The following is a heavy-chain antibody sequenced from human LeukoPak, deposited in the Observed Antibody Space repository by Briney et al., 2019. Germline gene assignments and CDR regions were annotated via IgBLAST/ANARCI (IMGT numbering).Heavy chain of an antibody. D-gene: IGHD6-19*01. V-gene: IGHV4-38-2*02. J-gene: IGHJ5*02. CDR3: ARYIAVAGINWFDP. Sequence: SETLSLTCTVSGYSISSGYYWGWIRQPPGKGLEWIGSIYHSGSTYYNPSLKSRVTISVDTSKNQFSLKLSSVTAADTAVYYCARYIAVAGINWFDPWGQGTLVTVSS. CDR2: IYHSGST. CDR1: GYSISSGYY.